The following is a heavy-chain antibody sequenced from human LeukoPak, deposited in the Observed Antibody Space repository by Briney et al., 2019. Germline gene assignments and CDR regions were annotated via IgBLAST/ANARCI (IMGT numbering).Heavy chain of an antibody. CDR2: IYYSGST. J-gene: IGHJ4*02. CDR1: GGSISSSSHH. V-gene: IGHV4-39*01. Sequence: SETLSLTCTVSGGSISSSSHHWGWIRQPPGKGLEWIGSIYYSGSTYYNPSLKSRVTISADTSKNQFSLKLRSVTAADTAIYHCARHSWQQLASSYFDYWGQGALVTVSS. D-gene: IGHD6-13*01. CDR3: ARHSWQQLASSYFDY.